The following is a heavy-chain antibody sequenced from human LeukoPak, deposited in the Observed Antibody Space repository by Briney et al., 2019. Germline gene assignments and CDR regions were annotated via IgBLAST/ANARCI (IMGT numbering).Heavy chain of an antibody. D-gene: IGHD3-10*01. Sequence: ASVKVSCKASGYTFTGYYMHWVRQAPGQGLEWVGWINPNSGGTNYAQKFQGWVTMTRNTSISTAYMELSRLRSDDTAVYYCARVRGYGSGSYAFDIWGQGTMVTVSS. CDR2: INPNSGGT. CDR3: ARVRGYGSGSYAFDI. V-gene: IGHV1-2*04. CDR1: GYTFTGYY. J-gene: IGHJ3*02.